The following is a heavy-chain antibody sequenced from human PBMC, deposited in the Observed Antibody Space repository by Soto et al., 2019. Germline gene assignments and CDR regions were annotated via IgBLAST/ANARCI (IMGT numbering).Heavy chain of an antibody. CDR2: MNPNSGNT. Sequence: ASVKVSCEASVYTFTSYDINWVRQATGQGLEWMGWMNPNSGNTGYAQKFQGRVTMTRNTSISTAYMELSSLRSEDTAVYYCARWDTAMVSHYYYYGMDVWGQGTTVTVSS. CDR1: VYTFTSYD. D-gene: IGHD5-18*01. CDR3: ARWDTAMVSHYYYYGMDV. V-gene: IGHV1-8*01. J-gene: IGHJ6*02.